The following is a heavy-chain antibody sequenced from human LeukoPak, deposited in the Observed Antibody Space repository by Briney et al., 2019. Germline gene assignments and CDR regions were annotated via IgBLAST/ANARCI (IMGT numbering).Heavy chain of an antibody. V-gene: IGHV4-4*07. D-gene: IGHD3-22*01. Sequence: PSETLSLTCTVSGGSISSYYWSWIRQPAGKGLEWIGRIYTSGSTNYNPSLKSRVTMSVDTSKNQFSLKLSSVTAADTAVYYCAREDSSGYYASYYYYYMDVWGKGTTVTISS. CDR3: AREDSSGYYASYYYYYMDV. J-gene: IGHJ6*03. CDR1: GGSISSYY. CDR2: IYTSGST.